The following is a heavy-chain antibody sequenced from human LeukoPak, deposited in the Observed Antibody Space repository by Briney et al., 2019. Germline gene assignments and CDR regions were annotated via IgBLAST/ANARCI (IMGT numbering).Heavy chain of an antibody. CDR3: AKGVVAATNAAYYGMDV. J-gene: IGHJ6*02. CDR1: GFTFSNYG. Sequence: TGGSLRLSCAASGFTFSNYGMHWVRRAPGKGLEWVAVISYDESDKYYADSVKGRFTISRDNSKNTLYLQMNSLRPEDTAVYYCAKGVVAATNAAYYGMDVWGQGTTVTVSS. D-gene: IGHD2-15*01. V-gene: IGHV3-30*18. CDR2: ISYDESDK.